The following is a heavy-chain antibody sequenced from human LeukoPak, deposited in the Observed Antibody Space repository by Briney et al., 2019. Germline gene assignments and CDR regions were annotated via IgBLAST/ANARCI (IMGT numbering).Heavy chain of an antibody. J-gene: IGHJ3*02. CDR3: GSGKVFWGAKNVFDI. V-gene: IGHV4-59*01. CDR1: GGSISSYY. CDR2: IYYSGST. Sequence: SETLSLTCTVSGGSISSYYWSWIRQPPGKGLEWIGYIYYSGSTNYNPSLKSRVTISVDTSKNQFSLKLSSVTAADTAVSYCGSGKVFWGAKNVFDIGAKGKRAT. D-gene: IGHD3-16*01.